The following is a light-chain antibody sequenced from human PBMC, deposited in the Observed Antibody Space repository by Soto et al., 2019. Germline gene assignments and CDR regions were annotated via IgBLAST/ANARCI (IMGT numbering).Light chain of an antibody. CDR1: SSSIGSNS. V-gene: IGLV1-44*01. J-gene: IGLJ1*01. CDR3: AAWDGSLNVYV. Sequence: QPVLTQPPSASGTPGQRVTISCSGSSSSIGSNSVNWYQQLPRTAPKVLIYTNSQRPSGVPDRFSGSKSGTSASLAISGLRPEDEADYYCAAWDGSLNVYVFGTGTTVTAL. CDR2: TNS.